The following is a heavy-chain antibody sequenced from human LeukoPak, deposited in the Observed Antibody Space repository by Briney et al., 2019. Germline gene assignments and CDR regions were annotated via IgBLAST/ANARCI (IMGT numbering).Heavy chain of an antibody. Sequence: ASVKVSCKASGYTFTGYYIHWVRQAPGQGLEWMGWINPNSGGTNYAQKFQGRVTVTRDTSISTAYMELSRLRSDDTAVYYCARDRTGLEGLDYWGQGTLVTVSS. D-gene: IGHD3-3*01. CDR2: INPNSGGT. CDR1: GYTFTGYY. CDR3: ARDRTGLEGLDY. J-gene: IGHJ4*02. V-gene: IGHV1-2*02.